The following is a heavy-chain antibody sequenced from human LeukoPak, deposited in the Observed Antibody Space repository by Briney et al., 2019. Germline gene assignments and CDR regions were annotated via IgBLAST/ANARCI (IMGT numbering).Heavy chain of an antibody. CDR2: INPSGGST. Sequence: ASVKVSCKASGYTLTSYYMHWVRQAPGQGLEWMGIINPSGGSTSYAQKFQGRVTMTRDTSISTAYMELSRLRSDDTAVYYCARCFYCSSTSCYRCFDYWGQGTLVTVSS. CDR1: GYTLTSYY. CDR3: ARCFYCSSTSCYRCFDY. J-gene: IGHJ4*02. D-gene: IGHD2-2*01. V-gene: IGHV1-46*01.